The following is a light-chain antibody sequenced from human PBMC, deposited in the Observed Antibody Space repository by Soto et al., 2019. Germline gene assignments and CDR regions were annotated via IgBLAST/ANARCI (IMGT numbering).Light chain of an antibody. J-gene: IGLJ1*01. V-gene: IGLV2-14*01. CDR2: EVT. Sequence: QSVLTQPASVSGSPGQSLTISCTGTSGDIGSYNRVSWYQQHPGKAPKLIIYEVTDRPSGVSNRFSGSKSGNTASLTISGLQAEDEAEYYCSSYTNINTRACVVGTGTKV. CDR1: SGDIGSYNR. CDR3: SSYTNINTRACV.